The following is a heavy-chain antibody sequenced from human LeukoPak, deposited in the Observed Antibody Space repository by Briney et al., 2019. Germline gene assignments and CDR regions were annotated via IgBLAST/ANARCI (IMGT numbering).Heavy chain of an antibody. V-gene: IGHV3-30*02. J-gene: IGHJ4*02. CDR3: AKDLSMGYSSGGSCGGIDY. Sequence: PGGSLRLSCAASGFTFSSYGMHWVRQAPGKGLEWVAFIRYDGSNKYYADSVKGRFTISRDNSKNTLYLQMNSLRAEDTAVYYCAKDLSMGYSSGGSCGGIDYWGQGTLVIVSS. D-gene: IGHD2-15*01. CDR1: GFTFSSYG. CDR2: IRYDGSNK.